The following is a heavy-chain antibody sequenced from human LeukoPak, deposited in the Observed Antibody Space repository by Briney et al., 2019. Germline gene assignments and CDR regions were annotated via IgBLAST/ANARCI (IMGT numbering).Heavy chain of an antibody. CDR3: AKDKGWELQGAFDY. D-gene: IGHD1-26*01. V-gene: IGHV3-23*01. CDR2: MSGSGGST. J-gene: IGHJ4*02. Sequence: GGSLRLSCAASGFTFSSYAMSWVRQAPGKGLEWVSAMSGSGGSTYYADSVKGRFTISRDDSKNSLYLQMNSLRAEDTAVYYCAKDKGWELQGAFDYWGQGTLVTVSS. CDR1: GFTFSSYA.